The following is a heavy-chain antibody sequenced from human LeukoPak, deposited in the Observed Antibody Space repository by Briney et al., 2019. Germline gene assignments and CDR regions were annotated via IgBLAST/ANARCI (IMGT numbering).Heavy chain of an antibody. V-gene: IGHV4-39*01. D-gene: IGHD3-22*01. CDR2: IYYSGRT. Sequence: SETLSLTCSVSGDSISRSDSYWDWLRQPPGTGLEWIGTIYYSGRTYYSPSLKSRVTMSVDTPNNQFSLNLRSVTAADTAVYYCARRRYYDGSGYLEWGQGTLLSVSS. CDR1: GDSISRSDSY. CDR3: ARRRYYDGSGYLE. J-gene: IGHJ1*01.